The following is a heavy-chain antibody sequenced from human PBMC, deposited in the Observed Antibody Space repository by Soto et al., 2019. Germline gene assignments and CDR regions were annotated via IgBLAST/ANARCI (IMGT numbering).Heavy chain of an antibody. CDR3: ARWSYLDY. CDR2: ISGSDGKT. D-gene: IGHD3-3*01. CDR1: GINIVSYP. J-gene: IGHJ4*02. V-gene: IGHV3-23*01. Sequence: GGLVRFSCAPAGINIVSYPLSWVSQAPGKGLEWVSTISGSDGKTFYADSVKGRFSISRDTSQNTLYLQMNSLRADDTAIYYCARWSYLDYWGQGTRVNVSS.